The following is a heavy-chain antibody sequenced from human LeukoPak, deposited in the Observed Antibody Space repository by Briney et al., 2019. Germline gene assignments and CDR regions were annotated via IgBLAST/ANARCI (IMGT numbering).Heavy chain of an antibody. CDR2: TNHSGST. V-gene: IGHV4-34*01. CDR1: GGSFSGYY. CDR3: ARGRWVTMVRGVIIERYFDY. Sequence: SETLSLTCAVYGGSFSGYYWSWIRQPPGKGLEWIGETNHSGSTNYNPSLKSRVTISVDTSKNQFSLKLSSVTAADTAVYYCARGRWVTMVRGVIIERYFDYWGQGTLVTVSS. D-gene: IGHD3-10*01. J-gene: IGHJ4*02.